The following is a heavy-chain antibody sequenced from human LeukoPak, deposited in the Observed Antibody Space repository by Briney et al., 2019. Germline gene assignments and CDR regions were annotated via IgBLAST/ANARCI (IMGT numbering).Heavy chain of an antibody. D-gene: IGHD3-9*01. CDR3: ARDQTIYDILTVHYYYGMDV. CDR1: GFTFSSYS. CDR2: ISSSYI. J-gene: IGHJ6*02. Sequence: GGSLRLSCAASGFTFSSYSMNWVRQAPGKGLEWVSSISSSYIYYADSVKGRFTISRDNAKNSLYLQMNSLRAEDTAVYYCARDQTIYDILTVHYYYGMDVWGQGTTVTVSS. V-gene: IGHV3-21*01.